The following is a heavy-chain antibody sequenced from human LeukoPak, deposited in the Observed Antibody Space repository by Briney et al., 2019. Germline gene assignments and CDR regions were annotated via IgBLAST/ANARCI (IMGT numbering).Heavy chain of an antibody. V-gene: IGHV1-69*13. Sequence: EASVKVSCKASGGTFSSYAISWVRQAPGQGLEWMGGIIPIFGTANYAQKFQGRVTITADESTSTAYMELSSLRSEDTAVYYCARTLSPITGGFDYWGQGTLVTVSS. D-gene: IGHD1-20*01. CDR1: GGTFSSYA. J-gene: IGHJ4*02. CDR3: ARTLSPITGGFDY. CDR2: IIPIFGTA.